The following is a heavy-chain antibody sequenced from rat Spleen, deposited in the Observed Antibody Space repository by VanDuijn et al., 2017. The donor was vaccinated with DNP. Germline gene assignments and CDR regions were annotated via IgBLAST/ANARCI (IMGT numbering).Heavy chain of an antibody. CDR3: TTALGDA. V-gene: IGHV5-43*01. CDR2: INTDSSRT. Sequence: EVQLVESGGGLVQPGRSMKLSCAASGFTFSSYVMHWFRQAPENGIEWLAYINTDSSRTHYAESVKGRFTISRDNAKNTVDMQLSSLRSEDTATYYCTTALGDAWGQGASVTVSS. J-gene: IGHJ4*01. CDR1: GFTFSSYV.